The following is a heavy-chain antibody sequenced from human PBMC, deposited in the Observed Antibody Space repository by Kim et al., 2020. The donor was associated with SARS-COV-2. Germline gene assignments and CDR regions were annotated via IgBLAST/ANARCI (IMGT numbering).Heavy chain of an antibody. CDR2: TYYRSKWYN. V-gene: IGHV6-1*01. J-gene: IGHJ6*02. CDR3: ARVVAATMFDYYYGMDV. D-gene: IGHD3-10*02. Sequence: SQTLSLTCAISGDSVSSNSAAWNWIRQSPSRGLEWLGRTYYRSKWYNDYAVSVKSRITIKPDTSKNQFSLQLNSVTPEDTAVYYCARVVAATMFDYYYGMDVWGQGTTVTVSS. CDR1: GDSVSSNSAA.